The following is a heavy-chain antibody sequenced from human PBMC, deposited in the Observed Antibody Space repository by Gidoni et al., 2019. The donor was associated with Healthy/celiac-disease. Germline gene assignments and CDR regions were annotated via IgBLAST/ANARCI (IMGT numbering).Heavy chain of an antibody. V-gene: IGHV4-39*01. Sequence: EWIGSIYYSGSTYYNPSLKSRVTISVDTSKNQFSLKMSSVTAADTAVYYCARAGKLELRLDYYYGMDVWGQGTTVTVSS. CDR3: ARAGKLELRLDYYYGMDV. J-gene: IGHJ6*02. CDR2: IYYSGST. D-gene: IGHD1-7*01.